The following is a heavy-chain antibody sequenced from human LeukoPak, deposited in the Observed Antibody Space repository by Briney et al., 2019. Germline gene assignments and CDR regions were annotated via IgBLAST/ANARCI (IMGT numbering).Heavy chain of an antibody. J-gene: IGHJ6*03. CDR1: GGTFSSYG. CDR3: AGVRAEQYNFWSGSYQTHYYYYMDV. CDR2: IIPIFGTA. D-gene: IGHD3-3*01. Sequence: VASVKVSCKASGGTFSSYGISWVRQAPGQGLEWMGGIIPIFGTANYAQRFQGRVTITADESTSTAYMELSSLRSEDTAVYHCAGVRAEQYNFWSGSYQTHYYYYMDVWGKGTTVIVSS. V-gene: IGHV1-69*13.